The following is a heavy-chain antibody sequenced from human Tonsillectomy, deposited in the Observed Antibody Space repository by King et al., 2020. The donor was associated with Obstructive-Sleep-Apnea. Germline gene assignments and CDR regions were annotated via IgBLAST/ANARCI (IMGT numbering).Heavy chain of an antibody. V-gene: IGHV4-59*01. CDR3: ARTRGGSGSYYERLFDY. J-gene: IGHJ4*02. D-gene: IGHD3-10*01. Sequence: QLQESGPGLVKPSETLSLTCTVSGGSISSYYWSWIRQPPGKGLEWIGYIYYSGSTNYNPSLKSRVTISVDTSKNQFSLKLSSVTAADTAVYYCARTRGGSGSYYERLFDYWGQGTLVTVSS. CDR2: IYYSGST. CDR1: GGSISSYY.